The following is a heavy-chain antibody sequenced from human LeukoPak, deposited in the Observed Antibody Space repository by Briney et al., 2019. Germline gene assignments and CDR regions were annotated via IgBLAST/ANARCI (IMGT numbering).Heavy chain of an antibody. CDR3: ASDCSGGSCLDY. CDR2: IRYDGSNK. V-gene: IGHV3-30*02. CDR1: GFTFSSYG. Sequence: GGSLRLSRAASGFTFSSYGMHWVRQAPGKGLEWVAFIRYDGSNKYYADSVKGRFTISRDNSKNTLYLQMNSLRAGDTAVYYCASDCSGGSCLDYWGQGTLVTVSS. D-gene: IGHD2-15*01. J-gene: IGHJ4*02.